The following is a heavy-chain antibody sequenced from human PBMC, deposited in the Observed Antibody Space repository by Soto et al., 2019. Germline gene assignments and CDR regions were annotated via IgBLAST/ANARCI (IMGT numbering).Heavy chain of an antibody. D-gene: IGHD3-22*01. CDR3: ARGPDRSGFYLFDC. J-gene: IGHJ4*02. Sequence: SVKVSCKASGGTFSNHAVSWVRQAPGQGPEWMGGIIPLSGTTNYVQKFQGRVTITADESMTTAYMELSSLRYEDTAVYFCARGPDRSGFYLFDCWGQGTLVTVSS. V-gene: IGHV1-69*13. CDR2: IIPLSGTT. CDR1: GGTFSNHA.